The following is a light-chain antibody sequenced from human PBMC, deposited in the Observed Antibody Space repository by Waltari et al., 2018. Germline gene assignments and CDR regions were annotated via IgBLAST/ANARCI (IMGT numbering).Light chain of an antibody. V-gene: IGLV1-44*01. CDR3: AAWDDSLNGWV. CDR2: SNN. Sequence: QSVLTQPPSASGTPGQRVTISCSGSSSNIGSNTVNWYQQLPGTAPKLRIYSNNQRPSGVPDRFSGSTSGTSASLAISGRQSEDEADYYCAAWDDSLNGWVFGGGTKLTVL. CDR1: SSNIGSNT. J-gene: IGLJ3*02.